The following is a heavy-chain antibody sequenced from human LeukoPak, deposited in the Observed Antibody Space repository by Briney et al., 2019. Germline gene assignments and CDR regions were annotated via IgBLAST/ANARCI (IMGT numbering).Heavy chain of an antibody. V-gene: IGHV4-30-2*01. Sequence: SQTLSLTCAGSGGSISSGGYSWSWIRQPPGKGLEWIGYIYHSGSTYYNPSLKSRVTISVDRSKNQFSLKLSSVTAADTAVYYCARVRYRYSSSWYLTQNWFDPWGQGTLVTVSS. CDR2: IYHSGST. CDR1: GGSISSGGYS. CDR3: ARVRYRYSSSWYLTQNWFDP. J-gene: IGHJ5*02. D-gene: IGHD6-13*01.